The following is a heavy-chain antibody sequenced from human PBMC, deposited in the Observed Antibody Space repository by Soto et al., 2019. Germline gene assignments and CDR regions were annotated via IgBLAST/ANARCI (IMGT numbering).Heavy chain of an antibody. CDR2: IHGGGNSA. CDR1: GFTFSGYA. CDR3: AMNRVPVTTSWHFDS. V-gene: IGHV3-23*01. Sequence: EVQLLESGGDLVQPGRSLRLSCAASGFTFSGYAMSWVRQAPGKGLEWVSVIHGGGNSAYYADSVKGRFTISRDNSKNALDLQMSSLRCEDTAVYYCAMNRVPVTTSWHFDSWGQGTLVSGSS. D-gene: IGHD4-17*01. J-gene: IGHJ4*02.